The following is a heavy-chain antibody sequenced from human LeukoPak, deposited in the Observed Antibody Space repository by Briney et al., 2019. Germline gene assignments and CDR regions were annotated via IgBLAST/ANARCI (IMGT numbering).Heavy chain of an antibody. V-gene: IGHV3-21*01. CDR3: LGAFDF. Sequence: PGGSLRLSCAASGFTFSSYGMHWVRQAPGKGLEWVSSISSSSSYIHYADSVKGRFTISRDNAQNSLYLQMNSLRVEDTAVYYCLGAFDFWGQGTMVTVSS. CDR2: ISSSSSYI. CDR1: GFTFSSYG. J-gene: IGHJ3*01.